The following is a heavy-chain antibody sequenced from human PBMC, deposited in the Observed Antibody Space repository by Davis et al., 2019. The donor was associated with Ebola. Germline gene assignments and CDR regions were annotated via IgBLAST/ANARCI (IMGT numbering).Heavy chain of an antibody. CDR2: ISSSSSTI. CDR3: ARSAYCSSTSSYSTRYYYMDV. V-gene: IGHV3-48*02. D-gene: IGHD2-2*01. Sequence: PGGSLRLSCAASGFTFSSYSMNWVRQAPGKGLEWVSYISSSSSTIYYADSVKVRFTISRDNAKNSLYLQMNSMRDEDTAVYYCARSAYCSSTSSYSTRYYYMDVWGKGTTVTVSS. CDR1: GFTFSSYS. J-gene: IGHJ6*03.